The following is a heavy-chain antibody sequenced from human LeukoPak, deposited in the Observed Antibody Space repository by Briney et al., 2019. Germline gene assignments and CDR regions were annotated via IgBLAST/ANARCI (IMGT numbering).Heavy chain of an antibody. CDR1: GFTFNIYA. D-gene: IGHD1-26*01. J-gene: IGHJ4*02. Sequence: GGSLRLSCAASGFTFNIYAMTWVRQAPGKGLEWVSAISGSGGTTHSTDSVKGRFTISRDNSKNTLYLQMNGLRAEDTAVYYCAKGSATPYWGQGTLVTVST. V-gene: IGHV3-23*01. CDR3: AKGSATPY. CDR2: ISGSGGTT.